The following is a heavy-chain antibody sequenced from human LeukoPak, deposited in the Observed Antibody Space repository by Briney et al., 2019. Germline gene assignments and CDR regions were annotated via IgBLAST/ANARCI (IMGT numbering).Heavy chain of an antibody. CDR1: GFTFDDYA. D-gene: IGHD4-17*01. CDR2: ISWNSGSI. CDR3: AKDINYGDHGGLDY. J-gene: IGHJ4*02. Sequence: PGGSLRLSCAASGFTFDDYAMHWVRQAPGKGLEWVSGISWNSGSIGYADSVKGRFTISRDNATNSLYLQMNSLRAEDTALYYCAKDINYGDHGGLDYWGQGTLVTVSS. V-gene: IGHV3-9*01.